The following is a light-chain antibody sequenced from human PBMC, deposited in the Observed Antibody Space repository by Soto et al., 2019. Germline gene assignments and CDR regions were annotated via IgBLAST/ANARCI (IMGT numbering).Light chain of an antibody. V-gene: IGKV1-5*03. J-gene: IGKJ1*01. Sequence: DLPLAPAPSPPSASVGDRITITCRATQSINWLAWYQQKPGKAPKLLIFEASRLESGVPSRFSGSGSGTEFTLTISSLQPDDFGTYYCQHYDTYSPMWTFGQGTKVDIK. CDR2: EAS. CDR3: QHYDTYSPMWT. CDR1: QSINW.